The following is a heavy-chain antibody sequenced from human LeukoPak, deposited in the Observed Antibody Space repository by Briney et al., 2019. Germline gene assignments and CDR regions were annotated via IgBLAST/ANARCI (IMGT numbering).Heavy chain of an antibody. J-gene: IGHJ4*02. CDR3: ARTDTSVSFDY. CDR2: IYYSGST. D-gene: IGHD2-2*01. Sequence: SETLSLTCSVSGGSISSDGYYWSWIRQHPGKGLEWIGYIYYSGSTYYNPSLKSRVTMSVDTSKNQFSLKLSSVTAADTAVYCCARTDTSVSFDYWGQGTLVTVSS. CDR1: GGSISSDGYY. V-gene: IGHV4-31*03.